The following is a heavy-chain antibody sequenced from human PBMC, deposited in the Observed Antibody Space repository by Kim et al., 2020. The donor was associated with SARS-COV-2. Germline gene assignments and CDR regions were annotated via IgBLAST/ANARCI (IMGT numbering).Heavy chain of an antibody. V-gene: IGHV7-4-1*02. CDR3: ARDHMVRGGSWFDP. Sequence: ASVKVSCKASGYTFTSYAMNWVRQAPGQGLEWMGWINTNTGNPTYAQGFTGRFVFSLDTSVSTAYLQISSLKAEDTAVYYCARDHMVRGGSWFDPWGQGTLVTVSS. CDR2: INTNTGNP. CDR1: GYTFTSYA. J-gene: IGHJ5*02. D-gene: IGHD3-10*01.